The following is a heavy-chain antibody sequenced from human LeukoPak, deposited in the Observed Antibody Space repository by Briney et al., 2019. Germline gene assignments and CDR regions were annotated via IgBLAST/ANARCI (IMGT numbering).Heavy chain of an antibody. CDR1: GGSFSGYY. D-gene: IGHD6-19*01. J-gene: IGHJ4*02. CDR2: INHSGST. CDR3: ARVDLAVAGTNYFDY. Sequence: SETLSLTCAVYGGSFSGYYWSWIRQPPGKGLEWIGEINHSGSTNYNPSLKSRVTISVDTSKNQFSLKLSSVTAADTAVYYCARVDLAVAGTNYFDYWGQGTLVTVSS. V-gene: IGHV4-34*01.